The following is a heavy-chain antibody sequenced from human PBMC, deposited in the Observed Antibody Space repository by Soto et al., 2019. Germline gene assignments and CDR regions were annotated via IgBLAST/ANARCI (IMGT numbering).Heavy chain of an antibody. CDR3: AREFKYSSSSLRGGGFDY. CDR2: ISYDGSNK. Sequence: GGSLRLSCAASGFTFSSYAMHWVRQAPGKGLEWVAVISYDGSNKYYADSVKGRFTISRDNSKNTLYLQMNSLRAEDTAVYYCAREFKYSSSSLRGGGFDYWGQGTLVTVSS. J-gene: IGHJ4*02. D-gene: IGHD6-6*01. V-gene: IGHV3-30-3*01. CDR1: GFTFSSYA.